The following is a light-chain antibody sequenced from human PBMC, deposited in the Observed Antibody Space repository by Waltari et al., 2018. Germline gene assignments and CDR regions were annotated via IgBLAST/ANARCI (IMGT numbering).Light chain of an antibody. J-gene: IGKJ1*01. CDR2: GAS. CDR1: QSIGSK. Sequence: ETVVTQSPATLSVSPGERATLSCRTSQSIGSKLAWYQQKPGPAPRLLIYGASISATGIPARFSGSGSETEFTFTISSLQSEDFAVYYCQQYNNWPPGTFGQGTKVEI. CDR3: QQYNNWPPGT. V-gene: IGKV3-15*01.